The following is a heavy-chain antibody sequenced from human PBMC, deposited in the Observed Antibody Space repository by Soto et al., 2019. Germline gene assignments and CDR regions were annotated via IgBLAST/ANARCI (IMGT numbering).Heavy chain of an antibody. D-gene: IGHD3-16*02. Sequence: GGSLRLSCAASGFTFSSYGMHWVRQAPGKGLEWVAVISYDGSNKYYADSVKGRFTISRDNSKNTLYLQMNSLRAEDTAVYYCAKSLTDHPLGELSLGWFDPWGQGTLVTVSS. CDR2: ISYDGSNK. CDR1: GFTFSSYG. J-gene: IGHJ5*02. CDR3: AKSLTDHPLGELSLGWFDP. V-gene: IGHV3-30*18.